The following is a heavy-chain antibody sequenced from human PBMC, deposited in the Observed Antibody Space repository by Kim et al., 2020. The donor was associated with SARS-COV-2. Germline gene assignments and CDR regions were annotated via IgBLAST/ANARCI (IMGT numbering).Heavy chain of an antibody. D-gene: IGHD2-8*01. Sequence: ASVKVSCKASGFTFTEKSMHWVRQAPGQGLEWMGLINPTNGNTWYAQKFQGRITMTEDTSTNTIYMELNSLKSDDSALYYCTRMVSSASFDYWDQVILF. CDR1: GFTFTEKS. CDR3: TRMVSSASFDY. J-gene: IGHJ4*02. CDR2: INPTNGNT. V-gene: IGHV1-46*03.